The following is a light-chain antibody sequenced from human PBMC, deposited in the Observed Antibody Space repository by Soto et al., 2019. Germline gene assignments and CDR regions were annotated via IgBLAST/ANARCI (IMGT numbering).Light chain of an antibody. Sequence: QSALTQPPSASGSPGQSVTISCTGTSSDVGGYNSVSWYQQYPGKAPKLMIYEVTKRPSGVPDRFSGSKSGITASLTVSGLQTEDEADYCCSSYTSSNNYVFGPGTKVTV. CDR2: EVT. J-gene: IGLJ1*01. V-gene: IGLV2-8*01. CDR3: SSYTSSNNYV. CDR1: SSDVGGYNS.